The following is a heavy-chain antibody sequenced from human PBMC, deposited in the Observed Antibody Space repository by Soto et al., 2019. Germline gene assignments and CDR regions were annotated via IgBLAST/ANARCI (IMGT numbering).Heavy chain of an antibody. CDR2: TYYRSNWRH. J-gene: IGHJ4*02. Sequence: SQTLSLTCVISGDSVPSNTAAWNWIRSSPSRGLEWLGRTYYRSNWRHDYAVSVKSRITDNPDTSKNHFSLQLNSVTPDDTAVYYCTRGVAGSGFDLWGQGTLVTVSS. V-gene: IGHV6-1*01. CDR3: TRGVAGSGFDL. CDR1: GDSVPSNTAA. D-gene: IGHD6-19*01.